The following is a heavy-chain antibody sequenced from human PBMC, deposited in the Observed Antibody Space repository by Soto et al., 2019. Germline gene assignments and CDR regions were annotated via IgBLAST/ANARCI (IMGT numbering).Heavy chain of an antibody. CDR2: ISAYNGNP. Sequence: QVQLVQSGAEVKKPGASVKVSCKASGYTFTSYGISWVRQAPGQGLEWMGWISAYNGNPKYAPKLQGRVTRTTDTATSTAYMALRGPSSDDTAVYYCARDSPPVDYWGQGPLVTVSS. CDR3: ARDSPPVDY. CDR1: GYTFTSYG. J-gene: IGHJ4*02. V-gene: IGHV1-18*01.